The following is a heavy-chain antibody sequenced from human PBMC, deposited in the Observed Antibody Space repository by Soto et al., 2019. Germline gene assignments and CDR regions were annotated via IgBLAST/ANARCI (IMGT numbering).Heavy chain of an antibody. CDR1: GFTFSSHW. J-gene: IGHJ4*02. D-gene: IGHD3-10*01. Sequence: VGSLRLPCAASGFTFSSHWMHWVRQAAGKGLVWVSRINPGGSSTSYADSVKGRFTISRDNAKNTMYLQMNSLRAEDTAVYYCARAGGADFWGQGTVVTVSS. V-gene: IGHV3-74*01. CDR2: INPGGSST. CDR3: ARAGGADF.